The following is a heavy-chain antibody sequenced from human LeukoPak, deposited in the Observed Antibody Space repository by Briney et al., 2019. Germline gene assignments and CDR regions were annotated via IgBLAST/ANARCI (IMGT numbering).Heavy chain of an antibody. D-gene: IGHD2-21*01. Sequence: GGSLNLPCEASGFTFSSYRLDWVRQPPGKGLEWVSSISSSSSYKNYPASVKGRFTISRDNAKNSLYLQMNSLRAEGTAVYYCARSGTYWGSDCPEDAFDIWGQGTMGTVSS. CDR3: ARSGTYWGSDCPEDAFDI. CDR2: ISSSSSYK. J-gene: IGHJ3*02. CDR1: GFTFSSYR. V-gene: IGHV3-21*01.